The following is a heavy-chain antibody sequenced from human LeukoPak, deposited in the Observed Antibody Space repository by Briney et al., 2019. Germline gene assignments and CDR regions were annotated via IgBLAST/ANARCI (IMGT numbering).Heavy chain of an antibody. J-gene: IGHJ4*02. D-gene: IGHD3-16*02. V-gene: IGHV3-7*01. CDR2: IKQDGSEK. CDR1: GFPFSSYW. CDR3: ARVGGRYSPLGY. Sequence: GGSLSPSCAASGFPFSSYWMSWVRQAPGKGLEWVPNIKQDGSEKYYVDSVKGRFTISRDNDKNSLFLQMTSLRAEDTAVYYCARVGGRYSPLGYWGQGTLVTVSS.